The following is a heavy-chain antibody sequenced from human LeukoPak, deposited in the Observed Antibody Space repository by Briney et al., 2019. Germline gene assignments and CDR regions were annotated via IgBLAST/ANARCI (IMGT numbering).Heavy chain of an antibody. V-gene: IGHV4-30-2*01. J-gene: IGHJ5*02. CDR1: GGSISSGGYS. D-gene: IGHD2-15*01. CDR3: AREGYCSGGSCDNWIDP. CDR2: IYHSGST. Sequence: SETLSLTCAVSGGSISSGGYSWSWIRQPPGNGLEWIGYIYHSGSTYYNPSLKSRVTISVDRSKNQFSLNLSSVTAADTAVYYCAREGYCSGGSCDNWIDPWGQGTLVTVSS.